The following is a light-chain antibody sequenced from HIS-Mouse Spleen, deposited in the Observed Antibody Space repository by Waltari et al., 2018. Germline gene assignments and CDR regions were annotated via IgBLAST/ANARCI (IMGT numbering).Light chain of an antibody. CDR1: SSDFGGYNY. V-gene: IGLV2-14*03. CDR2: DVS. Sequence: QSALTQPASVSGSPGQSITIPCTGTSSDFGGYNYFSRYQQHPGKAPKLMIYDVSNRPSGVSNRFSGSKSGNTASLTISGLQAEDEADYYCSSYTSSSFNVVFGGGTKLTVL. CDR3: SSYTSSSFNVV. J-gene: IGLJ2*01.